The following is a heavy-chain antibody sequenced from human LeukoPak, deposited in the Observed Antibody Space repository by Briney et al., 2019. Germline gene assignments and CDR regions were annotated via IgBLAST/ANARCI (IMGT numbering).Heavy chain of an antibody. CDR3: ARDTGYSSGWYPTRTYGMDV. CDR1: GYTFTSYD. Sequence: GASVRVSCKASGYTFTSYDINWVRQATGQGLEWMGWMNPNSGNTGYAQKFQGRVTMTRNTSISTAYMELSSLRSEDTAVYYCARDTGYSSGWYPTRTYGMDVWGQGTTVTVSS. CDR2: MNPNSGNT. D-gene: IGHD6-19*01. J-gene: IGHJ6*02. V-gene: IGHV1-8*01.